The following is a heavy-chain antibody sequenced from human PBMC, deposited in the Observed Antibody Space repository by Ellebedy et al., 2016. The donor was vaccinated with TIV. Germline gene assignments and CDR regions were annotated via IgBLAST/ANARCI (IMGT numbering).Heavy chain of an antibody. V-gene: IGHV1-69*06. CDR1: GGTFSSYA. D-gene: IGHD4-17*01. CDR2: IIPIFGTA. J-gene: IGHJ4*02. CDR3: ATVGKATVTDFDY. Sequence: AASVKVSCKASGGTFSSYAISWVRQAPGQGLEWMGGIIPIFGTANYAQKFQGRVTMTEDTSTDTAYMELSSLRSEDTAVYYCATVGKATVTDFDYWGQGTLVTVSS.